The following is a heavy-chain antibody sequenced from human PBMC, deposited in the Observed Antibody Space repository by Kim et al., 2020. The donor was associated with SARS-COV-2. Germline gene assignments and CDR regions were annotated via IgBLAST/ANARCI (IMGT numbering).Heavy chain of an antibody. Sequence: GGSLRLSCAAAQFTFSKYGMHWVRQAPGKGLEWVADISYDGGDKHYADSVQGRFTISRDNSKNTLYLQMNSLRPEDTALYYCAKEAEWGGIVLVEDIKPYHFDVWGLGTLVTVSS. CDR2: ISYDGGDK. J-gene: IGHJ4*02. CDR3: AKEAEWGGIVLVEDIKPYHFDV. D-gene: IGHD2-8*02. CDR1: QFTFSKYG. V-gene: IGHV3-30*18.